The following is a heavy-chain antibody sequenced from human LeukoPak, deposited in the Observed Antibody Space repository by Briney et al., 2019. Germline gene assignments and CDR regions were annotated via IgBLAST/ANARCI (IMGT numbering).Heavy chain of an antibody. Sequence: GGSLRLSCAASGFTFSSYAMHWVRQAPGKGLEWVADISYDGRNQYYADSVKGRFTISRDNSKNTLYLQMNSRRAEDTAVYYCARGRGGTPHPTSNPFDYWGQGTLVTVSS. J-gene: IGHJ4*02. D-gene: IGHD4-23*01. V-gene: IGHV3-30*04. CDR2: ISYDGRNQ. CDR1: GFTFSSYA. CDR3: ARGRGGTPHPTSNPFDY.